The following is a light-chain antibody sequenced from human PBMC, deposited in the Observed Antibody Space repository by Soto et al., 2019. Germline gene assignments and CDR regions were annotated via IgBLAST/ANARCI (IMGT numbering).Light chain of an antibody. CDR3: SSYTSSSTYV. CDR2: DVS. Sequence: QSVLTQPASVSGSPGQWITISCTGTSSDVGGYTYVSWYQQYPGKAPKLMIYDVSNRPSGVSNRFSGSKSGNTASLTISVLQAEDEADYYCSSYTSSSTYVFGTGTKVTVL. V-gene: IGLV2-14*01. CDR1: SSDVGGYTY. J-gene: IGLJ1*01.